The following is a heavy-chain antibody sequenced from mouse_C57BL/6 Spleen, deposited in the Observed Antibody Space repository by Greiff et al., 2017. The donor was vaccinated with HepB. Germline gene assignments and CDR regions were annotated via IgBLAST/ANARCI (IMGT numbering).Heavy chain of an antibody. J-gene: IGHJ2*01. CDR1: GYAFSSSW. V-gene: IGHV1-82*01. CDR3: ARGGYYYGSSSDY. D-gene: IGHD1-1*01. Sequence: VKLQESGPELVKPGASVKISCKASGYAFSSSWMNWVKQRPGKGLEWIGRIYPGDGDTNYNGKFKGKATLTADKSSSTAYMQLSSLTSEDSAVYFCARGGYYYGSSSDYWGQGTTLTVSS. CDR2: IYPGDGDT.